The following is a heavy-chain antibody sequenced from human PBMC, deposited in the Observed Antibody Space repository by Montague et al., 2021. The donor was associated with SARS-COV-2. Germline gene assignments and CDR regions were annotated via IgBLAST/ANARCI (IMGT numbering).Heavy chain of an antibody. Sequence: SETLSLTCAVYRGSFSGYYWSWIRQSPEKGLEWIGEISHSGNTNYNPSLNSRVTISIDTSNNQFSLKLSSVTAADTAVYYCARDGHGVRSMGTDDGMDAWGQGTMVTVS. CDR3: ARDGHGVRSMGTDDGMDA. CDR1: RGSFSGYY. D-gene: IGHD7-27*01. CDR2: ISHSGNT. J-gene: IGHJ6*02. V-gene: IGHV4-34*01.